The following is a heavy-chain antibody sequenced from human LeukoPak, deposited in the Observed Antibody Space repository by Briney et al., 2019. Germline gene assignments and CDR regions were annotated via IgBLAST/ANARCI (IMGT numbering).Heavy chain of an antibody. CDR2: IYYSRST. CDR3: ASAGGDYYYYSYMDV. D-gene: IGHD4-17*01. CDR1: GGSISSYY. V-gene: IGHV4-59*01. J-gene: IGHJ6*03. Sequence: PSETLSLTCTVSGGSISSYYWSWIRQPPGNGLQVKGYIYYSRSTNYNPSLNNRVTISVDKSKNHFPLTLSPIPAPDTAVYYCASAGGDYYYYSYMDVWGKGTTVTVSS.